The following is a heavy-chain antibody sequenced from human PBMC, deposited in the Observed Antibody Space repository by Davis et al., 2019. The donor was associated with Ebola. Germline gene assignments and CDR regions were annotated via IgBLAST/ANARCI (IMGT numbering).Heavy chain of an antibody. V-gene: IGHV4-34*01. Sequence: MPGGSLRLSCAVYGGSFSGYYWSWIRQPPGKGLEWIGEINHSGSTNYNPSLKSRVTISVDTSKNQFSLKLSSVTAADTAVYYCARAGHSGTWWTYFDYWGQGTLVTVSS. J-gene: IGHJ4*02. CDR3: ARAGHSGTWWTYFDY. CDR2: INHSGST. CDR1: GGSFSGYY. D-gene: IGHD3-10*01.